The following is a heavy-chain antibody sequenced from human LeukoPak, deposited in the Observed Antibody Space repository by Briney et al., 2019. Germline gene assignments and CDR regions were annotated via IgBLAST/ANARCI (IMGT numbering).Heavy chain of an antibody. J-gene: IGHJ4*02. Sequence: SETLSLTCTVSGGSISSSGYYWGWIRQPPGKGLEWIGSIYYSGNTYYNPSLKSRVTISVDTSMNHFSLKLSSVTAADTAVYYCARGTHSSGYLDCWGQGTLVTVSS. CDR1: GGSISSSGYY. CDR2: IYYSGNT. D-gene: IGHD6-25*01. CDR3: ARGTHSSGYLDC. V-gene: IGHV4-39*02.